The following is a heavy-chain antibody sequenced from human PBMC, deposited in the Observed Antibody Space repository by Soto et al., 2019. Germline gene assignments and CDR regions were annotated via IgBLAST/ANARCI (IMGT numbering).Heavy chain of an antibody. Sequence: GGSLRLSCAASGFTFDDYSMHWVRQAPGKGLEWVALISRDGGSTYYADSLKGRFTISRDNSKNSLYLQMNSLRSEDSALYYCTKDADDDYYYYGMDVWGQGTTVTVSS. V-gene: IGHV3-43*01. CDR2: ISRDGGST. CDR3: TKDADDDYYYYGMDV. J-gene: IGHJ6*02. D-gene: IGHD1-1*01. CDR1: GFTFDDYS.